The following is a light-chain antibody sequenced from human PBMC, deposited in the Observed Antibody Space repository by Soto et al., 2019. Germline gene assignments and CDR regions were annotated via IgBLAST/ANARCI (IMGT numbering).Light chain of an antibody. CDR1: QSISSW. J-gene: IGKJ2*01. Sequence: DIQMTQSPSTLSASVGDRVTITCPASQSISSWLAWYQQKPGKAPKLLIYDASSLESGVPSRFSGSGSGTEFTLTISSLQPDDFATYYCQQYNSYLYTFGQGTKVDIK. CDR3: QQYNSYLYT. V-gene: IGKV1-5*01. CDR2: DAS.